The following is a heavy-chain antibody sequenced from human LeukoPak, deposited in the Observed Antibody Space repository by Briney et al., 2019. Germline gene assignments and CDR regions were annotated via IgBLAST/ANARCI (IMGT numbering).Heavy chain of an antibody. CDR1: GFTFSSYD. CDR2: IWYDGSNK. CDR3: ARDGWFGELSYYYGMDV. D-gene: IGHD3-10*01. V-gene: IGHV3-33*01. J-gene: IGHJ6*04. Sequence: GGSLRLSCAASGFTFSSYDMHWVRQAPGKGLEWVAVIWYDGSNKYYADSVKGRFTISRDNSKNTLYLQMNSLRAEDTAVYYCARDGWFGELSYYYGMDVWGKGTTVTVSS.